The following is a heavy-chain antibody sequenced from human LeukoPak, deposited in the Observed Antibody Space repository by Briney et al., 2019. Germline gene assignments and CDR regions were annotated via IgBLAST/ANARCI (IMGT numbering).Heavy chain of an antibody. D-gene: IGHD6-13*01. CDR3: ATVYSSSQTGAFDI. CDR2: ISSSGSTI. J-gene: IGHJ3*02. V-gene: IGHV3-48*03. CDR1: GFTFSSYE. Sequence: TGGSLRLSCAASGFTFSSYEMNWVRQAPGKGLEWVSYISSSGSTIYYADSVKGRFTISRDNAKNSLYLRMNSLRSEDTAVYYCATVYSSSQTGAFDIWGQGTMVTVSS.